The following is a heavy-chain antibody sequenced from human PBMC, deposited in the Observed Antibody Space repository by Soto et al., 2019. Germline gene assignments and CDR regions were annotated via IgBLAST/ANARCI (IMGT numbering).Heavy chain of an antibody. CDR3: ARDAVSDFWRRMSWFDP. J-gene: IGHJ5*02. CDR2: IDPSDSYT. D-gene: IGHD3-3*01. Sequence: GESLKISCNGSGYSFTSYWISWVRQMPWKGLEWMGRIDPSDSYTNYSPSFQGHVTISADKSISTAYLQWSRLRSDDTAVYYCARDAVSDFWRRMSWFDPWGQGTLVTVSS. V-gene: IGHV5-10-1*01. CDR1: GYSFTSYW.